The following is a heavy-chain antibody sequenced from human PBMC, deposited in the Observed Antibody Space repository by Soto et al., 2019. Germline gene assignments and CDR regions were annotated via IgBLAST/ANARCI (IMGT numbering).Heavy chain of an antibody. D-gene: IGHD4-4*01. Sequence: PLSLTCTVSGGSISSDGYYWSWIRQHPGRGLEWIGFIFNSGSAYYSPSLKSRVTISVDTSKNQFSLWLSSVTAADTAVYYCARGAVTNLYYYYYCMDVWGQGTTVTVSS. CDR1: GGSISSDGYY. J-gene: IGHJ6*02. CDR3: ARGAVTNLYYYYYCMDV. V-gene: IGHV4-31*03. CDR2: IFNSGSA.